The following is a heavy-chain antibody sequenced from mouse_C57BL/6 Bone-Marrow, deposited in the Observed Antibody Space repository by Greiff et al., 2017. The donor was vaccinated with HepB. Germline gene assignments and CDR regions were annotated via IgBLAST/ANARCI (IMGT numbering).Heavy chain of an antibody. J-gene: IGHJ1*03. D-gene: IGHD2-4*01. Sequence: EVQVVESGPGLVKPSQSLSLTCSVTGYSITSGYYWNWIRQFPGNKLEWMGYISYDGSNNYNPSLKNRISITRDTSKNQFFLKLNSVTTEDTATYYCARGGTMITTDWYFDVWGTGTTVTVSS. CDR3: ARGGTMITTDWYFDV. CDR1: GYSITSGYY. CDR2: ISYDGSN. V-gene: IGHV3-6*01.